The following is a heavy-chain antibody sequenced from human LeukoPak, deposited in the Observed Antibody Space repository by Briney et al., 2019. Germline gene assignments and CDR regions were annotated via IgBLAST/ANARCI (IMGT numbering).Heavy chain of an antibody. Sequence: ASVKVSCKASGYKLNSYGISWVRQAPGQGLQWMGWIGPFNDHTNYAQNFQGRVTMTTDTSTSTAYMELKSLTPHDTAIYYCARAIGYDRLTAFDSWGQGTLVTVSS. V-gene: IGHV1-18*01. CDR3: ARAIGYDRLTAFDS. J-gene: IGHJ4*02. CDR1: GYKLNSYG. CDR2: IGPFNDHT. D-gene: IGHD3-9*01.